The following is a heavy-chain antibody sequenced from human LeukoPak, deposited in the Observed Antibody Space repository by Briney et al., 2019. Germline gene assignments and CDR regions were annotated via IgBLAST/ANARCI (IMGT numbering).Heavy chain of an antibody. D-gene: IGHD6-13*01. CDR1: GFTFGGYS. J-gene: IGHJ4*02. V-gene: IGHV3-7*01. Sequence: GGSLRLSCAASGFTFGGYSMTWVRQAPGKGLEWVANINLDGSDTFYVGFVKGRFTISRDNADNSLYLQMNSLRAEGTAVYYCGRVIAGAIDYWGQGTLVTVSS. CDR2: INLDGSDT. CDR3: GRVIAGAIDY.